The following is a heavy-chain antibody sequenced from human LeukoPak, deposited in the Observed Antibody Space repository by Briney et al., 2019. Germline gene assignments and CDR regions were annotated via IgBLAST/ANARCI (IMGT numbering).Heavy chain of an antibody. D-gene: IGHD5-24*01. Sequence: GASVKVSSKAAGFTFHAFGFSWGGQAPGQGREGMGWVSAYDGGTKYAQRFLGRLSLTTETSTTTAYMELSSLRYDDTAVYYCARVARYTLLEASDAGGQGTSVTVPS. CDR1: GFTFHAFG. CDR3: ARVARYTLLEASDA. CDR2: VSAYDGGT. J-gene: IGHJ3*01. V-gene: IGHV1-18*01.